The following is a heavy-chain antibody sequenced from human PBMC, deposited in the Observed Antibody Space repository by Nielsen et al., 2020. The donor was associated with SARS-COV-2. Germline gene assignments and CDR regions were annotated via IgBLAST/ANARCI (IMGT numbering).Heavy chain of an antibody. CDR3: AKDSSSSGGYWYFDL. D-gene: IGHD3-10*01. Sequence: SLKISCEASGFSFDDYAMHWVRLPPGKGLEWVSGISWNSGNIAYADSLKGRFTISRDNAKDSVYLEMSSLRPEDTAFYYCAKDSSSSGGYWYFDLWGRGTLVTVSS. CDR2: ISWNSGNI. CDR1: GFSFDDYA. V-gene: IGHV3-9*01. J-gene: IGHJ2*01.